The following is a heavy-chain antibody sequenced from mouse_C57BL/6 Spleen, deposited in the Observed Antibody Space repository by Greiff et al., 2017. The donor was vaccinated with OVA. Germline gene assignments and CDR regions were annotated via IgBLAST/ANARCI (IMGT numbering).Heavy chain of an antibody. Sequence: EVKLMESGPELVKPGASVKISCKASGYSFTDYNMNWVKQSNGKSLEWIGVIYPNYGTTSYNQKFKGKATLTVDQSSSTAYMQLNSLTSEDSAVYYCARTTVVAHFDYWGQGTTLTVSS. CDR3: ARTTVVAHFDY. D-gene: IGHD1-1*01. J-gene: IGHJ2*01. V-gene: IGHV1-39*01. CDR2: IYPNYGTT. CDR1: GYSFTDYN.